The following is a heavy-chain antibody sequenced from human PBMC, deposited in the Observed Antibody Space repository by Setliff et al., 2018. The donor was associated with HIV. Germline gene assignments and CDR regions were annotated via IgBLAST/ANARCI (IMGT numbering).Heavy chain of an antibody. CDR3: ARRGVPQQIDLDS. CDR1: GYKFTSYY. CDR2: INPSIVST. Sequence: ASVKVSCKASGYKFTSYYIHWVRQAPGQGLEWMGIINPSIVSTTYAEKFQGRVTMTTDTSTSTAYMELRSLRSDDTAVYYCARRGVPQQIDLDSWGHGTLVTVSS. V-gene: IGHV1-46*01. D-gene: IGHD3-10*01. J-gene: IGHJ5*01.